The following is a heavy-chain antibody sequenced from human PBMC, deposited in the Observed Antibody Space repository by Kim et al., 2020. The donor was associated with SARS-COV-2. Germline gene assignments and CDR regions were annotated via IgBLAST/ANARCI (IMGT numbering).Heavy chain of an antibody. CDR1: GFTFSSYD. CDR2: IGTAGDT. J-gene: IGHJ6*03. V-gene: IGHV3-13*01. CDR3: VRGIAARQNMPDRYFYYYYLDV. Sequence: GGSLRLSCAASGFTFSSYDMHWVRQAPGKGLEWVSAIGTAGDTDYPGSVKGRFTISRENAQNSLYLHMNSLRAGDTAVYYCVRGIAARQNMPDRYFYYYYLDVWGKGTTFTVSS. D-gene: IGHD6-6*01.